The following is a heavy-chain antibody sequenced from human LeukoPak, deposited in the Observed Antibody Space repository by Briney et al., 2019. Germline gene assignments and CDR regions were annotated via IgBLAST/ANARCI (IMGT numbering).Heavy chain of an antibody. V-gene: IGHV3-11*01. CDR3: AREAAAAGYFDY. D-gene: IGHD6-13*01. CDR2: ISSSGSTI. Sequence: PGGCLRLSCAASGFTFSDYYMSWIRQAPGKGLECVSYISSSGSTIYYADSVKGRFTISRDNAKNSLYLQMNSLRAEDTAVYYCAREAAAAGYFDYWGQGTLVTVSS. CDR1: GFTFSDYY. J-gene: IGHJ4*02.